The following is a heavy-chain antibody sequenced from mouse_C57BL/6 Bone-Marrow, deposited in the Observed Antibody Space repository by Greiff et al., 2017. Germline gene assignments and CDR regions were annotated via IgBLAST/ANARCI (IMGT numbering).Heavy chain of an antibody. Sequence: QVHVKQPGAELVKPGASVKLSCKASGYTFTSYWMHWVKQRPGRGLEWIGRFDPNSGGTKYNEKFKSKATLTVDKPSSTAYMQLSSLTSEDSAVYDCAKTNGSGSYCYAMDYWGQGTSVTVSS. CDR1: GYTFTSYW. J-gene: IGHJ4*01. CDR3: AKTNGSGSYCYAMDY. D-gene: IGHD1-1*01. CDR2: FDPNSGGT. V-gene: IGHV1-72*01.